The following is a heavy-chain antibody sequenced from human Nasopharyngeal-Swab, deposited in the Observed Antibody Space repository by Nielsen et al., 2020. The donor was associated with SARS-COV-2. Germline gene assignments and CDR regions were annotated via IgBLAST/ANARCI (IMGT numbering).Heavy chain of an antibody. CDR1: GYSFTSYW. Sequence: GESLKISCKGSGYSFTSYWISWVRQMPGKGLEWMGRIDPSDSYTNYSPSFQGHVTIPADKSISTAYLQWSSLKASDTAMYYCARHLPVQQLVDYWGQGTLVTVSS. CDR2: IDPSDSYT. V-gene: IGHV5-10-1*01. D-gene: IGHD6-13*01. CDR3: ARHLPVQQLVDY. J-gene: IGHJ4*02.